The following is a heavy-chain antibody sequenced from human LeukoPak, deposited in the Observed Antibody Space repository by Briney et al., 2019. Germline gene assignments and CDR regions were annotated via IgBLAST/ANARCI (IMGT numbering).Heavy chain of an antibody. CDR3: ANGGWNYYDSSGPFG. CDR1: GFTFSSYA. Sequence: PGGSLRLSCAASGFTFSSYAMSWVRQAPGKGLEWVSAVSGSGGSTYYADSVKGRFTISRDNPKNTLYPQMNSLSAEDTAVYYCANGGWNYYDSSGPFGGGQGTLVTVSS. CDR2: VSGSGGST. J-gene: IGHJ4*02. V-gene: IGHV3-23*01. D-gene: IGHD3-22*01.